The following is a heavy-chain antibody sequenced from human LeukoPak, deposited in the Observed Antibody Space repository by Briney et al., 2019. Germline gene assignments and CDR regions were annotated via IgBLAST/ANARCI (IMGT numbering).Heavy chain of an antibody. J-gene: IGHJ4*02. Sequence: PGGSLRLSCAASGFTFSSYAMSWVRQAPGKGLEWVSAISGSGGSTYYADSVKGRFTISRDNSKNTLYLQMNSLRAEDTAVYYCAKGDSGYSGYAYYFDYWGQGTLVTVSS. CDR2: ISGSGGST. CDR1: GFTFSSYA. V-gene: IGHV3-23*01. D-gene: IGHD5-12*01. CDR3: AKGDSGYSGYAYYFDY.